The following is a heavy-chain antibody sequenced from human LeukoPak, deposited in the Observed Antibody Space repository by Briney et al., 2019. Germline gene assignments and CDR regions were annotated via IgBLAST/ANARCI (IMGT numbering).Heavy chain of an antibody. V-gene: IGHV4-34*01. Sequence: SETLSLTCAVYGGSFSGYYWSWIRQPPGKGLEWIGEISHSGSTNYNPSLKSRVTISVDTSKNQFSLKLSSVTAADTAVYYCARKNVFDIWGQGTMVTVSS. CDR3: ARKNVFDI. CDR1: GGSFSGYY. CDR2: ISHSGST. J-gene: IGHJ3*02.